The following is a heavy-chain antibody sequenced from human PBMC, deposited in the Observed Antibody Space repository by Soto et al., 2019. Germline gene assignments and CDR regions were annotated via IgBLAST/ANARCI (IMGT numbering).Heavy chain of an antibody. Sequence: QVHLQQGGAGLLKPSETLSLTCAVYGESLSGYFWTWIRQPPGKGLEWIGEINDSGSTNYNASLKSRVSISVDTSRNQFSLNLSSVTAADTAVYYCARASSFGEPIDWGKGTTVTVSS. CDR3: ARASSFGEPID. CDR1: GESLSGYF. V-gene: IGHV4-34*01. CDR2: INDSGST. J-gene: IGHJ6*04. D-gene: IGHD3-10*01.